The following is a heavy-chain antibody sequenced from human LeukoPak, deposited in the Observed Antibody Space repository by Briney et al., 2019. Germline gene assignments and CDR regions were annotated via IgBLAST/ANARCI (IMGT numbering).Heavy chain of an antibody. V-gene: IGHV3-23*01. CDR3: AKEEQGYCSGGSCYSDGY. Sequence: GGSLRLSCAASGFTFSSYAMSWVRQAPGKGLEWVSAISGSGGSTYYADSVKGRFTISRDNPKNTLYLQMNSLRAEDTAVYYCAKEEQGYCSGGSCYSDGYWGQGTLVTVSS. CDR1: GFTFSSYA. CDR2: ISGSGGST. D-gene: IGHD2-15*01. J-gene: IGHJ4*02.